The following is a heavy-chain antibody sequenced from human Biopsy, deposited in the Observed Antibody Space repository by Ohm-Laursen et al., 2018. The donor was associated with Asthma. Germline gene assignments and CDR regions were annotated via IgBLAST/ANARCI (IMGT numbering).Heavy chain of an antibody. CDR3: VHTLVGLKAFDF. Sequence: TQTLTLTCSFSGFSLSTSGGGVGWIRQPPGKALEWLGNIYWDDDKRYSPSLQSRLTITRDTPKDQVVLTMTNMGPVDTGTYYCVHTLVGLKAFDFWGQGTLVTVSS. CDR1: GFSLSTSGGG. D-gene: IGHD1-26*01. J-gene: IGHJ4*02. V-gene: IGHV2-5*02. CDR2: IYWDDDK.